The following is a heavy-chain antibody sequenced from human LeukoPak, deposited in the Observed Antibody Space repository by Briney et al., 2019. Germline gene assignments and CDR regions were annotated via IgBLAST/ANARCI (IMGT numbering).Heavy chain of an antibody. V-gene: IGHV4-34*01. CDR2: INHSGST. D-gene: IGHD5-18*01. J-gene: IGHJ4*02. CDR1: GYSIGSGYY. Sequence: SETLSLTCTVSGYSIGSGYYWSWIRQPPGKGLEWIGEINHSGSTNYNPSLKSRVTISVDTSKNQFSLKLSSVTAADTAVYYCARAPRGYSYGNFDYWGQGTLVTVSS. CDR3: ARAPRGYSYGNFDY.